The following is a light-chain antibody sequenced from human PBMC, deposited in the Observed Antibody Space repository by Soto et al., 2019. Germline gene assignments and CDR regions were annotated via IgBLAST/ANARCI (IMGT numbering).Light chain of an antibody. Sequence: QSALTQPPSASGSPGQSVTISCTGTSSDVGGYNYVSWYQQHPGKAPKLMIYEVSKRPSGVPDRFSGSKSSNTASLTVSGLQAEDEADYYCSSYAGSLYVFGPGTKLTVL. J-gene: IGLJ1*01. V-gene: IGLV2-8*01. CDR2: EVS. CDR3: SSYAGSLYV. CDR1: SSDVGGYNY.